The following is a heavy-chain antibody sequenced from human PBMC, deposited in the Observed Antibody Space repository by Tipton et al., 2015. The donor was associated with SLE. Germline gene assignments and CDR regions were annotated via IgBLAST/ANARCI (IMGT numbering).Heavy chain of an antibody. V-gene: IGHV4-59*11. Sequence: TLSLTCTVSGGSISSHYWSWIRRPPGKALEWIAYINYSGSTNYNPSLKSRVTMSVDTSKNQLSLKLSSVTAADTAVYYCARRRGSSWYEDYFDYWGQGTLVTVSS. CDR2: INYSGST. CDR3: ARRRGSSWYEDYFDY. D-gene: IGHD6-13*01. J-gene: IGHJ4*02. CDR1: GGSISSHY.